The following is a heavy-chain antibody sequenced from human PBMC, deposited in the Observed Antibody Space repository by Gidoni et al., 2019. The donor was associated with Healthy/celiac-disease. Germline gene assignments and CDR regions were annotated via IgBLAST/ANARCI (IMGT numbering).Heavy chain of an antibody. CDR3: AREVSAGITIFGVDYYGMDV. CDR2: IYHSGST. CDR1: GYSISSGYY. V-gene: IGHV4-38-2*02. Sequence: QVQLQESGPGLVKPSETLSLTCAVSGYSISSGYYWGWIRQPPGKGLEWIGSIYHSGSTYYNPALKSRVTISVDTSKNQFSLKLSSVTAADTAVYYCAREVSAGITIFGVDYYGMDVWGQGTTVTVSS. J-gene: IGHJ6*02. D-gene: IGHD3-3*01.